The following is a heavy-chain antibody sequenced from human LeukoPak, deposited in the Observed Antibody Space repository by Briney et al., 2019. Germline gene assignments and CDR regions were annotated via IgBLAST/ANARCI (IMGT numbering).Heavy chain of an antibody. CDR1: GGSFSGYY. V-gene: IGHV4-34*01. Sequence: PSETLSLTCAVYGGSFSGYYWSWIRQPPGKGLEWIGEINHSGSTNYNPSLKSRVTISVDTSKNQFSLKLSSVTAADTAVYYCAKEGLYDYVWGSYRHPRYFDYWGQGTLVTVSS. J-gene: IGHJ4*02. CDR2: INHSGST. D-gene: IGHD3-16*02. CDR3: AKEGLYDYVWGSYRHPRYFDY.